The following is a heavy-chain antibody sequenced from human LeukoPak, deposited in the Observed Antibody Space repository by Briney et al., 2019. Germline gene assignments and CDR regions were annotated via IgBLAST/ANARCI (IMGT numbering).Heavy chain of an antibody. D-gene: IGHD6-19*01. V-gene: IGHV4-4*07. CDR3: ARDQSEQWLGDAFDI. J-gene: IGHJ3*02. CDR1: GGSISSYY. Sequence: PSETLSLTCTVSGGSISSYYWSWLRQPAGKGLEWIGRIYTSGSTNYNPSLKSRVTMSVDTSKNQFSLKLSSVTAADTAVYYCARDQSEQWLGDAFDIWGQGTMVTVSS. CDR2: IYTSGST.